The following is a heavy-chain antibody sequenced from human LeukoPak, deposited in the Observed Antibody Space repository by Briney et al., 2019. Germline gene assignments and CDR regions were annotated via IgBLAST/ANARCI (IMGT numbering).Heavy chain of an antibody. Sequence: SETLSLTCSVSGDSVTKYYWSWIRQPPGKGLEWIGFVYYTGSTNYNPSLKSRVTILVDTSKNQFSLKLSSVTAADTAVYYCARQEGYSYGYIGFDNWGQGTLVTVSS. J-gene: IGHJ4*02. V-gene: IGHV4-59*08. CDR3: ARQEGYSYGYIGFDN. D-gene: IGHD5-18*01. CDR1: GDSVTKYY. CDR2: VYYTGST.